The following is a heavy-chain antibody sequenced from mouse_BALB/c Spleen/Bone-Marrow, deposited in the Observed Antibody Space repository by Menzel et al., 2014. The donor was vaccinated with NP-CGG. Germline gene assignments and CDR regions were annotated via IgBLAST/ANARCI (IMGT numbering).Heavy chain of an antibody. Sequence: ESGPELVKPGASMRISCKASGYTFKTYFIHWVKQRPGQGLEWIGWIYPGNINIKYNENFKDKVTLTADKSSNIAHLQFSSRTCEDSAVYFCARGDYYRSVMDYWGQGTSVTVSS. CDR1: GYTFKTYF. V-gene: IGHV1S56*01. CDR2: IYPGNINI. CDR3: ARGDYYRSVMDY. D-gene: IGHD2-14*01. J-gene: IGHJ4*01.